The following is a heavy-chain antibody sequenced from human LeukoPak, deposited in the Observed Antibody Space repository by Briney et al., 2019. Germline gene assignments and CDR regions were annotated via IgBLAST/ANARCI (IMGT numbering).Heavy chain of an antibody. D-gene: IGHD1-7*01. CDR1: GFSFSTYW. CDR2: INSDGSST. CDR3: ALGTKPLSYHFFDY. Sequence: GGPLRLSCAASGFSFSTYWMHWVRQAPGRGLVWVSRINSDGSSTTYADSVKGRFTLSRDNAKNTLYLQMNSLRAEGTAVYYCALGTKPLSYHFFDYWGQGALVTVSS. V-gene: IGHV3-74*03. J-gene: IGHJ4*02.